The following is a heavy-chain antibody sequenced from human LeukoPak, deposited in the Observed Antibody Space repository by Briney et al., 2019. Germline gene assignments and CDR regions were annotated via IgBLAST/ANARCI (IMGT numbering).Heavy chain of an antibody. CDR3: ATLYGYFDY. CDR1: GFTFSSYG. J-gene: IGHJ4*02. CDR2: ISYDGSNK. V-gene: IGHV3-30*03. D-gene: IGHD2-2*02. Sequence: PGGSLRLSCAASGFTFSSYGMHWVRQAPGKGLEWVAVISYDGSNKYYADSVKGRFTISRDNSKNTLYLQMNSLRAEDTAVYYCATLYGYFDYWGQGTLVTVSS.